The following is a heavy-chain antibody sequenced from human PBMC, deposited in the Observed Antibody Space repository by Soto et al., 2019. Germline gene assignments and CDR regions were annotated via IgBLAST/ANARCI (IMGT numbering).Heavy chain of an antibody. D-gene: IGHD3-22*01. CDR1: GDSISSDGYY. J-gene: IGHJ4*02. V-gene: IGHV4-31*11. Sequence: SETLSLTCAVSGDSISSDGYYWSWIRQHPGKGLEWIGHIYHSGTTYYNPALKSRVSISIDTSKNQFSLNVTSVTSADMAVYYCARVTTEFDYWGLGTLVTVSS. CDR2: IYHSGTT. CDR3: ARVTTEFDY.